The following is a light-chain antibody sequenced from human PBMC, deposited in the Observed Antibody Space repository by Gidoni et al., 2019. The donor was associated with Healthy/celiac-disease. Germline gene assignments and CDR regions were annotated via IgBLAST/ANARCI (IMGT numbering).Light chain of an antibody. Sequence: IQMTQSPSSLSASVGDRVTITCQASQDISNYLNWYQQKPGKAPKLLIYDASNLETGVPSRFSGSGSGTDFTFTISSLQPEDIATYYCQQYDNRPYTFGQXTKLEIK. V-gene: IGKV1-33*01. CDR2: DAS. J-gene: IGKJ2*01. CDR1: QDISNY. CDR3: QQYDNRPYT.